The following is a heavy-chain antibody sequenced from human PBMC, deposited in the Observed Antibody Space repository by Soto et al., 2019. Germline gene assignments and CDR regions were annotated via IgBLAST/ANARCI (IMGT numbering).Heavy chain of an antibody. CDR3: ARGYNGGWYLNDY. V-gene: IGHV4-59*01. CDR2: IYYSGGT. J-gene: IGHJ4*02. Sequence: PSETLALTCTVSGGSISRYYWSWIRQPPGKGLEWIGYIYYSGGTNYNPSLKSRVAISVDTSKNQFSLKLRSVTAADTAIYYCARGYNGGWYLNDYWGQGTLVTVSS. CDR1: GGSISRYY. D-gene: IGHD6-19*01.